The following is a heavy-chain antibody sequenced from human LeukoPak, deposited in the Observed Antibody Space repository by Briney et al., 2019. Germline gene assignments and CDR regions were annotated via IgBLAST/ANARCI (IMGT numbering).Heavy chain of an antibody. CDR2: VSGSGDNT. CDR1: GFTFNNYA. CDR3: AKLQQQLAPYFDY. D-gene: IGHD6-13*01. V-gene: IGHV3-23*01. J-gene: IGHJ4*02. Sequence: PGGSLRLSCAASGFTFNNYAMTWVRQAPGKGLEWVSVVSGSGDNTNYADSVKGRFTISRDNSKNTLYLQMNSLRAEDTAVYYCAKLQQQLAPYFDYWGQGTLVTVSS.